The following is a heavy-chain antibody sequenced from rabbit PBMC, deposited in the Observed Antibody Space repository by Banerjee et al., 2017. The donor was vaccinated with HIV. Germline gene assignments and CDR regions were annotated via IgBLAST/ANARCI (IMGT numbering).Heavy chain of an antibody. CDR3: ARSGDAYGDGGLKL. CDR1: VFSFTNKYV. J-gene: IGHJ4*01. V-gene: IGHV1S45*01. D-gene: IGHD6-1*01. Sequence: QEQLEESGGDLVKPEGSLTLTCTASVFSFTNKYVMCWVRQAPGKGLEWIACINAGSSGNTYVASWAKGRFTISKTSSTTVTLQMTSLTAADTATYFCARSGDAYGDGGLKLWGPGTLVTVS. CDR2: INAGSSGNT.